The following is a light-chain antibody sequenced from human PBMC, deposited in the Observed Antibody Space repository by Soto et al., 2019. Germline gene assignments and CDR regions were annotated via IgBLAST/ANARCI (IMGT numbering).Light chain of an antibody. CDR3: QHTYTFPLT. CDR2: AAS. J-gene: IGKJ4*01. CDR1: QGINIW. Sequence: DIQMTQSPSSVAASAGDRVTITCRASQGINIWLAWYQQKPGKAPKLLIYAASSLQRGVPSRFSGSGSGTDFTLTINSLQPEDFATYYCQHTYTFPLTFGGGTKVEIK. V-gene: IGKV1-12*01.